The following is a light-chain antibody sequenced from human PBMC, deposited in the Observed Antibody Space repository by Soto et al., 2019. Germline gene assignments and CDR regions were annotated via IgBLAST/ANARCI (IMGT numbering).Light chain of an antibody. CDR1: QSISSY. CDR2: AAS. V-gene: IGKV1-39*01. J-gene: IGKJ5*01. CDR3: QQSYSTPIT. Sequence: IQMTQSPSSLSASVGERVNITCRASQSISSYLNWYQQKPGKAPKXMIYAASSLQSGVPSRFSGSGSGTDFTLTISSLQPEDVATYYCQQSYSTPITLGQGTRLEIK.